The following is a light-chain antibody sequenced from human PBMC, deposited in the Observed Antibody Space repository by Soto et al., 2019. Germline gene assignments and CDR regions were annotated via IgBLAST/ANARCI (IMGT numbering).Light chain of an antibody. CDR3: QQYTGPPWT. Sequence: EIVMTQSPATLSVSPGERATLSCRASQSVSIDLAWYQQKPGQAPRLLIYGASSRATGIPDRFSGSGSGTDFTLTISRLEPEDFAVYYCQQYTGPPWTFGQGTKVDIK. V-gene: IGKV3-20*01. J-gene: IGKJ1*01. CDR2: GAS. CDR1: QSVSID.